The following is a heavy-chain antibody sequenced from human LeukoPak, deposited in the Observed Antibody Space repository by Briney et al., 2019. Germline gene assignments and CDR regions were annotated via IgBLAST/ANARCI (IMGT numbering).Heavy chain of an antibody. CDR1: GFTFSNYW. CDR2: IKHDGGAI. J-gene: IGHJ4*02. D-gene: IGHD6-19*01. V-gene: IGHV3-7*01. CDR3: AREGLATLIAVPEGFDY. Sequence: GGSLRLSCAASGFTFSNYWMSWVRQAPGKGLGWVANIKHDGGAIYYVDSVRGRFTISRDNAKNSLYLQMNSLRAEDTAVYYCAREGLATLIAVPEGFDYWGQGTLVTVSS.